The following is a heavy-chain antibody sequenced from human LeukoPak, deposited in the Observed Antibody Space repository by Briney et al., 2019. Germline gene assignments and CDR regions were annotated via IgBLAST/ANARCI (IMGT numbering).Heavy chain of an antibody. D-gene: IGHD4-23*01. V-gene: IGHV3-30*04. CDR2: ISYDGSNK. CDR3: ARDMTVAPLDV. Sequence: PGWSLRLSCAASGFTFSSYAMHWVRQAPGKGLEWVAVISYDGSNKYYADSVKGRFTISRDNSKYTLYLQTNSVRAEDTAVYYCARDMTVAPLDVWGKGTTVTVSS. CDR1: GFTFSSYA. J-gene: IGHJ6*04.